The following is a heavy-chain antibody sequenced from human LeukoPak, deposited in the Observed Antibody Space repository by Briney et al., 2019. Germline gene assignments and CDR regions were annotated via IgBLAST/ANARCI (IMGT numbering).Heavy chain of an antibody. CDR3: AKTTAGYSSGRYPGWPVDY. Sequence: GGSLRLSCAASGFTFSNSAMSWVHQAPGKGLEWVSTLSGSGITTYYADSVKGRFTISRDNSKNTLYLQMNSLRAEDTAVYYCAKTTAGYSSGRYPGWPVDYWGRGTLVTVSS. V-gene: IGHV3-23*01. CDR1: GFTFSNSA. J-gene: IGHJ4*02. CDR2: LSGSGITT. D-gene: IGHD6-19*01.